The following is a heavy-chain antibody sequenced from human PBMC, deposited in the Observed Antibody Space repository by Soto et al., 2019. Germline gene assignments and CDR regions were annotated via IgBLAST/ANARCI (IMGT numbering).Heavy chain of an antibody. J-gene: IGHJ4*02. V-gene: IGHV1-2*02. CDR1: GYTFTGYY. CDR2: INPNSGGT. D-gene: IGHD3-9*01. CDR3: ASDILTGL. Sequence: ASVKVSCKAPGYTFTGYYMHWVRQAPGQGLEWMGWINPNSGGTNYAQKFQGRVTITADKSTSTAYMELSSLRSEDTAVYYCASDILTGLWGQGTLVTVSS.